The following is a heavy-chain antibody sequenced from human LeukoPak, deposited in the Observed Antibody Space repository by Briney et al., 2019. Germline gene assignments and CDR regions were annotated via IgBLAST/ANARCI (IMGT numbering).Heavy chain of an antibody. J-gene: IGHJ4*02. CDR3: AKVRSLIYYDSSTD. CDR2: IKRDGSEK. D-gene: IGHD3-22*01. V-gene: IGHV3-7*03. Sequence: GRSLRLSCAASGFTFSSYWMSWVRQDPGKGLEWVANIKRDGSEKYYVDSVKGRFTISRDNSKNTLYLQMNSLRAEDTAVYYCAKVRSLIYYDSSTDWGQGTLVTVSS. CDR1: GFTFSSYW.